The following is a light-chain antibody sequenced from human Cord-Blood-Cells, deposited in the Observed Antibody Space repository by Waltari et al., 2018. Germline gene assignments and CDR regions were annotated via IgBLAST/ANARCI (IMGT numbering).Light chain of an antibody. J-gene: IGKJ1*01. CDR2: AAS. CDR3: QQSYSTRWT. CDR1: QSISSY. V-gene: IGKV1-39*01. Sequence: DIQMTQSPSSLSASVGDRVTITCRASQSISSYLNWYQQKQGKATKLLIYAASSLQSGVPSRFSGSGSGTDFTLTISSLQPEDFATYYCQQSYSTRWTFGQGTKVEIK.